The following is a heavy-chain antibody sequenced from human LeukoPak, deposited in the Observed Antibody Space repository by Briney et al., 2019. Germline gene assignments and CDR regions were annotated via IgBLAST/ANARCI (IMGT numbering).Heavy chain of an antibody. J-gene: IGHJ4*02. V-gene: IGHV3-48*04. Sequence: PGGSLRLSCAASGLTFSLYSMNWVRQAPGKGLEWISYISSSGSTIYHADSVKGRFTISRDNAKNTLHLQMNSLRAEDTAIYYCVRVGTCFDNWGQGTLVTVSS. CDR2: ISSSGSTI. D-gene: IGHD1-26*01. CDR1: GLTFSLYS. CDR3: VRVGTCFDN.